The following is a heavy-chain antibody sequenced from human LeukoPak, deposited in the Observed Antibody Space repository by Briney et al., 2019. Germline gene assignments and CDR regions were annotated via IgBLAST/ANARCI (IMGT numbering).Heavy chain of an antibody. CDR3: VKDSRADYYGSGSYSSPFDY. CDR1: GFTFSSYA. D-gene: IGHD3-10*01. CDR2: ISSNGCST. J-gene: IGHJ4*02. Sequence: GGSLRLSCSASGFTFSSYAMHWVRQAPGKGLEYVSAISSNGCSTYYADSVKGRFTISRDNSKNTLYLQMSSLRAEDTAVYYCVKDSRADYYGSGSYSSPFDYWGQGTLVTVSS. V-gene: IGHV3-64D*06.